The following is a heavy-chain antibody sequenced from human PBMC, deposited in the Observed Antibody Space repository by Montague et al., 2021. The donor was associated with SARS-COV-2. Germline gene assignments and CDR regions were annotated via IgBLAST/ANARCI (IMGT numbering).Heavy chain of an antibody. CDR1: GGSINNYY. CDR2: IYYSGSVTT. V-gene: IGHV4-59*13. J-gene: IGHJ6*02. D-gene: IGHD3-10*01. CDR3: ARGGLSYFGAGSHCYGMDV. Sequence: SETRSLTCSVSGGSINNYYWGWVRQSPGKGLEWIGYIYYSGSVTTSYNPSLKSRVTMSVDTSKNQMSLKLTSVTAADTAVYYCARGGLSYFGAGSHCYGMDVWGQGTTVTVSS.